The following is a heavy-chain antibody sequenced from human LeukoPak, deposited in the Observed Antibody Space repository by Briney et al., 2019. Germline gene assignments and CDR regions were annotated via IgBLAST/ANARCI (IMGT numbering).Heavy chain of an antibody. CDR3: ARRVTIFGVATEYNWFDP. J-gene: IGHJ5*02. V-gene: IGHV3-7*01. CDR2: IKQDGSEK. CDR1: GFTFSSYW. D-gene: IGHD3-3*01. Sequence: GGSLRLPCAASGFTFSSYWMSWVRQAPGKGLEWVANIKQDGSEKYYVDSVKGRFTVSRDNAKNSLYLQMNSLRAEDTAVYYCARRVTIFGVATEYNWFDPWGQGTLVTVSS.